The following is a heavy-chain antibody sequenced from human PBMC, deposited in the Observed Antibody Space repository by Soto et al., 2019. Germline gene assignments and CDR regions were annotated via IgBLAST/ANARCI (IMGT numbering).Heavy chain of an antibody. CDR3: ARDPPDWALRD. CDR2: IKQDGSEK. CDR1: GFTFSSYW. D-gene: IGHD3-9*01. J-gene: IGHJ4*02. V-gene: IGHV3-7*03. Sequence: GGSLRLSCAASGFTFSSYWMSWVRQAPGKGLEWVANIKQDGSEKYYVDSVKGRFTISRDNAKNSLYLQMNSLRAEDTDVYYCARDPPDWALRDWGQGTLVTVSS.